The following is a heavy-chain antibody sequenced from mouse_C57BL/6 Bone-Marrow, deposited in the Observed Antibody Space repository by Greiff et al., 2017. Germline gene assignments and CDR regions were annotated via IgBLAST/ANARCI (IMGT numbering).Heavy chain of an antibody. Sequence: QVQLKQSGAELVKPGASVKISCKASGYAFSSYWMNWVKQRPGKGLEWIGQIYPGDGDTNYNGKFKGKATLTADKSSSTAYMQLSSLTSEDSAVYFCAREELLYYFDYWGQGTTLTVSS. J-gene: IGHJ2*01. CDR2: IYPGDGDT. V-gene: IGHV1-80*01. CDR3: AREELLYYFDY. CDR1: GYAFSSYW.